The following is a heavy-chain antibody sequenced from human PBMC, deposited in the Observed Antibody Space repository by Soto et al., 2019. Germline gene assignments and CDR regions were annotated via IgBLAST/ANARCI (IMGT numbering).Heavy chain of an antibody. J-gene: IGHJ3*02. CDR2: INHSGST. Sequence: SETLSLTCAVYGGSFSGYYWSWIRQPPGKGLEWIGEINHSGSTNYNPSLKSRVTISVDTSKNQFSLKLSSVTAADTAVYYCARGGGGVEYSTPPPAFDIWAQGTMVTVSS. V-gene: IGHV4-34*01. CDR3: ARGGGGVEYSTPPPAFDI. CDR1: GGSFSGYY. D-gene: IGHD6-6*01.